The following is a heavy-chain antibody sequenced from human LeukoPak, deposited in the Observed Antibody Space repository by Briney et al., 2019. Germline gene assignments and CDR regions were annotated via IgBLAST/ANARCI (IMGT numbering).Heavy chain of an antibody. CDR2: IYPGDSDT. J-gene: IGHJ3*02. D-gene: IGHD4-17*01. CDR3: ASLSYGEYHHDAFDI. Sequence: GESLKISWKASGYSFTSYWMGWVRQMPGKGLEWMGIIYPGDSDTRYSPSFQGQVTISADKSISTAYLQWSSLKASDTAMYYCASLSYGEYHHDAFDIWGQGTMVTVSS. V-gene: IGHV5-51*01. CDR1: GYSFTSYW.